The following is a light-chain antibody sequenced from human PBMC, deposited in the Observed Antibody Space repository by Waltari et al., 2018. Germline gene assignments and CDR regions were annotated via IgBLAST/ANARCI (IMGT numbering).Light chain of an antibody. CDR2: DAS. CDR1: QSVNTD. J-gene: IGKJ5*01. V-gene: IGKV3-11*01. CDR3: QQRSYPIT. Sequence: DIVLTQSPATLSVSPGERATLSCRASQSVNTDLAWYQHKPGQGPRLLIYDASNRATGIPARFSGSGSGTDFTLTISSLEPEDFGIYYCQQRSYPITFGQGTRLEIK.